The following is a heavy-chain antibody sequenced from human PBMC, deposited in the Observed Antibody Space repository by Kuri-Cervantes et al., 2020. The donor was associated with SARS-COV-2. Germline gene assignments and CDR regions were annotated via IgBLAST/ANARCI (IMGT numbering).Heavy chain of an antibody. CDR1: GFTFSSYN. CDR2: ISSSSSTL. Sequence: LSLTCAASGFTFSSYNMNWVRQAPGKGLEWVSYISSSSSTLYYADSVKGRFTISRDNAKNSLYLQMNSLRAEDTAVYYCAGDHYYYYYMDVWGKGTTVTVSS. J-gene: IGHJ6*03. CDR3: AGDHYYYYYMDV. V-gene: IGHV3-48*01. D-gene: IGHD3-10*01.